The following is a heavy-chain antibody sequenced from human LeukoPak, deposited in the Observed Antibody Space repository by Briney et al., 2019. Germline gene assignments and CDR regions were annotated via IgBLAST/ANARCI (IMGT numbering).Heavy chain of an antibody. Sequence: SETLSLTCTVSGGSISSSSYYWGWIRQPPGKGLEWIGSLYYSGSTYYNPSLRSRVTISVDTSKNQFSLKLSSVTAADTAVYYCARHVDYSSSWYSGFDIWGQGTMITVSS. CDR1: GGSISSSSYY. J-gene: IGHJ3*02. V-gene: IGHV4-39*01. D-gene: IGHD6-13*01. CDR2: LYYSGST. CDR3: ARHVDYSSSWYSGFDI.